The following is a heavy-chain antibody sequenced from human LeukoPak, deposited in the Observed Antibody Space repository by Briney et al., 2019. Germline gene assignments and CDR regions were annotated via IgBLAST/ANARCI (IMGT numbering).Heavy chain of an antibody. J-gene: IGHJ4*02. CDR2: IYSGGVT. D-gene: IGHD3-9*01. Sequence: RGSPRLSCAASGFPVSRNYMSWVRQAPGKGLEWVSLIYSGGVTYYSDSVKGRFTISRDSSSNTLYLQMNSLRVEDTAVYYCARDRRFNDDWYFWNWGQGTMVTVSS. V-gene: IGHV3-53*01. CDR3: ARDRRFNDDWYFWN. CDR1: GFPVSRNY.